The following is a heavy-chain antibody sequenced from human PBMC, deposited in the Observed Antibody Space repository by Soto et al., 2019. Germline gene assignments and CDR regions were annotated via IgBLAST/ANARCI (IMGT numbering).Heavy chain of an antibody. J-gene: IGHJ4*02. Sequence: SGTLSLTCAVSSGSISSGNWWGWVRQPPGKGLEWIGEVYHSGSTTYNPSLGSRVTMSVDNSKNQFSLKLNSVTAADTAVYYCARNGGFSLDHWGQGALVTVSS. V-gene: IGHV4-4*02. CDR1: SGSISSGNW. D-gene: IGHD3-16*01. CDR3: ARNGGFSLDH. CDR2: VYHSGST.